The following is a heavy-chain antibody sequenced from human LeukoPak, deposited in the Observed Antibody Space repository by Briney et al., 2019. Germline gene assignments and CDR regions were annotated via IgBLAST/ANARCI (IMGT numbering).Heavy chain of an antibody. CDR1: GGSISSYY. CDR3: ARLSELLWFGELSYDAFDI. D-gene: IGHD3-10*01. CDR2: IYYSGST. Sequence: SETLSLTCTVSGGSISSYYWSWIRQPPGKGLEWIGYIYYSGSTNYNPSLKSRVTISVDTSKNQFSLKLSSVTAADTAVYYCARLSELLWFGELSYDAFDIWGQGTMVTVSS. J-gene: IGHJ3*02. V-gene: IGHV4-59*08.